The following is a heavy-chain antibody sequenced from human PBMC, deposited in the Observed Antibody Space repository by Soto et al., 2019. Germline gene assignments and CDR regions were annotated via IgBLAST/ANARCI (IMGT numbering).Heavy chain of an antibody. CDR2: MFYRGSI. CDR1: GVYISSYY. V-gene: IGHV4-59*01. D-gene: IGHD6-6*01. Sequence: SETLSLTCTVSGVYISSYYWSWIRQPPGKGLEWIGYMFYRGSINYNPSLTSRVTISVDTSKNQFSLKMTSVTAADTAVYYCATGGSSSPYGMDVWGQGTTVTVSS. J-gene: IGHJ6*02. CDR3: ATGGSSSPYGMDV.